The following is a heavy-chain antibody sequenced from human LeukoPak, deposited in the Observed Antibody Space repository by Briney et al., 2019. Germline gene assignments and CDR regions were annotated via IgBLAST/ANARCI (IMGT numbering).Heavy chain of an antibody. Sequence: GGSLRLSCAASAFSFSTSWMSWVRQAPGKGLEWVATIHVDGSQTFYVDSVRGRFTISRDNAKNSVYLQMISLRAEDTAVYYCARDRAYGTFDYWGQGTLATVSS. CDR3: ARDRAYGTFDY. V-gene: IGHV3-7*01. J-gene: IGHJ4*02. CDR2: IHVDGSQT. D-gene: IGHD2-8*01. CDR1: AFSFSTSW.